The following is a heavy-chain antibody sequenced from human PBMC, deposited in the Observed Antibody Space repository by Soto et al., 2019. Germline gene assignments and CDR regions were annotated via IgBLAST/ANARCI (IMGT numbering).Heavy chain of an antibody. J-gene: IGHJ4*02. V-gene: IGHV4-39*01. CDR2: FYYSGTT. Sequence: NPXETLSVSCAVSGASITASYSNWAWIRQPPGKGLEWIGTFYYSGTTSQNPPLRSRITISGDTSRNQFSRNLRSVTAADSGVYYCAKLVRDDVRRSDLDHWGQGTLVTVSS. D-gene: IGHD3-10*02. CDR1: GASITASYSN. CDR3: AKLVRDDVRRSDLDH.